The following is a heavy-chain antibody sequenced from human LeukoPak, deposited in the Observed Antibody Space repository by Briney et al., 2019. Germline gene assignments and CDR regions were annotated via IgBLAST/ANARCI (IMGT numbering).Heavy chain of an antibody. CDR1: GFTFSGYW. CDR3: AMNANYYYYYGMDV. Sequence: GGSLRLSCAASGFTFSGYWMYWVRQAPGKGLVWVSLINSDGSSTNYADSVKGRFTISRHNSKNTLYLQMNSLRAEDTAVYYCAMNANYYYYYGMDVWGQGTTVTVSS. J-gene: IGHJ6*02. D-gene: IGHD1-1*01. CDR2: INSDGSST. V-gene: IGHV3-74*01.